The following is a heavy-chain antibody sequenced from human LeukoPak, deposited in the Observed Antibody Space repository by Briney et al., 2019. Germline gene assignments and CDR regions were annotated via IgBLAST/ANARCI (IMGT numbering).Heavy chain of an antibody. J-gene: IGHJ6*03. V-gene: IGHV4-61*02. CDR3: ARDGRWGYMDV. D-gene: IGHD3-16*01. CDR1: GGSISSGSYY. CDR2: IYTSGST. Sequence: SETLSLTCTVSGGSISSGSYYWSWIRQPAGKGLEWIGRIYTSGSTNYNPSLKSRVTISVDTSKNQFSLKLSSVTAADTAVYYCARDGRWGYMDVWGKGTTVTVSS.